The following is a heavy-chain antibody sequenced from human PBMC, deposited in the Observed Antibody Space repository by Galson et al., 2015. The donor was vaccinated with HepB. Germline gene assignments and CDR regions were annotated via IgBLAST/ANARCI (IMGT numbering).Heavy chain of an antibody. CDR3: ARRKSDSSGYYTDY. CDR2: ISSSSSYI. V-gene: IGHV3-21*01. Sequence: SLRLSCAASGFTFSSYSMNWVRQAPGKGLEWVSSISSSSSYIYYADSVKGRFTISRDNAKNSLYLQMNSLRAEDTAVYYCARRKSDSSGYYTDYWGQGTLVTVSS. CDR1: GFTFSSYS. D-gene: IGHD3-22*01. J-gene: IGHJ4*02.